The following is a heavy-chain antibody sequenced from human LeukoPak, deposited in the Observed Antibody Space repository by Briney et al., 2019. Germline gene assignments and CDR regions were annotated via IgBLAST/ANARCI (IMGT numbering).Heavy chain of an antibody. CDR2: IYYSGST. Sequence: SETLSLTCTVSGGSITISSYYWSWLRQPPGKGLEWIGYIYYSGSTNYNPSLKSRVTISVDTSKNQFSLKLYSVTAADTAVYYCARGSYYGSGSYTPLNYWGQGTPITVSS. CDR3: ARGSYYGSGSYTPLNY. J-gene: IGHJ4*02. CDR1: GGSITISSYY. D-gene: IGHD3-10*01. V-gene: IGHV4-61*01.